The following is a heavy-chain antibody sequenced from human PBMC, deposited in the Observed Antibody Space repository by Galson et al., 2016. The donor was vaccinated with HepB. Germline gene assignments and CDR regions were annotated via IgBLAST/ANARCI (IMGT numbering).Heavy chain of an antibody. CDR2: TSSDGSNK. Sequence: SLRLSCAASGFTFSSYGMSWVRQAPGKGLEWVAVTSSDGSNKHYADSVKGRFTISRDNSKKTLYLQMNSLRAEDTAVYYCAKVSDEYYFDYWGQGTLVTVSS. CDR1: GFTFSSYG. V-gene: IGHV3-30*18. J-gene: IGHJ4*02. CDR3: AKVSDEYYFDY.